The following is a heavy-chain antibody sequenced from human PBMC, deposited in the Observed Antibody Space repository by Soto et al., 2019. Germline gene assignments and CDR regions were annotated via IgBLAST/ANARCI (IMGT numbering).Heavy chain of an antibody. D-gene: IGHD3-10*01. CDR1: GGSFSNYA. V-gene: IGHV1-69*01. CDR3: ASAYRDNYFYAMDV. J-gene: IGHJ6*02. Sequence: QVQLVQSGAEVKMPGSSVRVSCKASGGSFSNYAISWVRQAPGQGLEWMGGIIPMFGIGNYAEKFLGSVTITADESTSTSHTELSSLSSEDKAVYFCASAYRDNYFYAMDVWGQGTTVTVSS. CDR2: IIPMFGIG.